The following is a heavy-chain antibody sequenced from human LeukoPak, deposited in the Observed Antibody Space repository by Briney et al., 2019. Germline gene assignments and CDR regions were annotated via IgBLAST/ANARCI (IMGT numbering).Heavy chain of an antibody. V-gene: IGHV3-7*01. D-gene: IGHD2-15*01. J-gene: IGHJ6*03. CDR2: IKQDGSEQ. CDR1: GFTFSSYW. CDR3: ARVGAARYYYYYMDV. Sequence: GGSLRLSCAASGFTFSSYWMSWVRQAPGKGLEWVANIKQDGSEQYYVDSLKGRFTVSRDNAKNSLYLQIISLRAGDTAVYFCARVGAARYYYYYMDVWGKGTTVTVSS.